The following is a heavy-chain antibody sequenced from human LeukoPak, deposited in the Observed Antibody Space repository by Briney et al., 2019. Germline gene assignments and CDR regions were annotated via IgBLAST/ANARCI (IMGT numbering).Heavy chain of an antibody. D-gene: IGHD2-21*01. J-gene: IGHJ4*02. V-gene: IGHV3-7*01. Sequence: GGSLRLSCVGSGFTFENYWMHWVRQAPGKGPEWVANIKQGGSLEHYMDSVKGRFTISRDNANSSLILQMDSLRAEDTAVYYCARWTGVIDSWGQGTLVTVSS. CDR2: IKQGGSLE. CDR1: GFTFENYW. CDR3: ARWTGVIDS.